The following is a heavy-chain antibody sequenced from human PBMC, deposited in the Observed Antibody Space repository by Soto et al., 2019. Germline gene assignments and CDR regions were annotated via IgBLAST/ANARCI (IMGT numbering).Heavy chain of an antibody. CDR2: ISSSSSFR. J-gene: IGHJ4*02. CDR1: GFTFTNHN. V-gene: IGHV3-21*02. CDR3: ARDPPLSVLVVVATDDF. Sequence: EVQLVESGGGLVKPGGSLRLSCAASGFTFTNHNMNWVRQAPGKGLEWVSSISSSSSFRNYADSVKGRFSISRDNDMNLVYLQMDSLRAEDTAVYYCARDPPLSVLVVVATDDFWGQGTLVTVSS. D-gene: IGHD2-21*01.